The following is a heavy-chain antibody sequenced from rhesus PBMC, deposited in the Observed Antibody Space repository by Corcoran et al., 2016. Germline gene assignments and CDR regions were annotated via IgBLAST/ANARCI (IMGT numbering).Heavy chain of an antibody. V-gene: IGHV4S14*01. D-gene: IGHD4-23*01. J-gene: IGHJ4*01. CDR2: IYGSGGSN. CDR3: ASVNTVTDGDY. CDR1: GGSISGYYY. Sequence: QVQLQESGPGLVKPSETLSLTCAVSGGSISGYYYWSWLRQPPGKGLGWIGSIYGSGGSNYLNPSLKERVTMSVDTSKNQFSLKLSSVTAAATAVYYCASVNTVTDGDYWGQGVLVTVSS.